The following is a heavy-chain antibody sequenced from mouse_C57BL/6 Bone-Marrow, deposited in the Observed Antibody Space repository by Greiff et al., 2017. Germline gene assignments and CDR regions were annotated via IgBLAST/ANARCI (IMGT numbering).Heavy chain of an antibody. D-gene: IGHD4-1*01. J-gene: IGHJ1*03. CDR1: GFTFSDFY. V-gene: IGHV7-1*01. CDR3: ARDALTGTGPYWYFDV. CDR2: RRNKANDYTT. Sequence: EVQLVESGGGLVQSGRSLRLSCATSGFTFSDFYMEWVRHAPGKGLEWIAARRNKANDYTTEYSASVKGRFIVSRDTSPSILYLQMNALRAEDTAMYYCARDALTGTGPYWYFDVWGTGTTVTVSS.